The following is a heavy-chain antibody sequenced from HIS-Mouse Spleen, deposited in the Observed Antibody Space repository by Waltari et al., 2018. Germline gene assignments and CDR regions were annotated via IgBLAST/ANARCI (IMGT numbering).Heavy chain of an antibody. Sequence: LQLQESGPGLGKLAETLSPTCTASGGTITSSSYYWAWIRQLPGKGLEWIGSIYYSGSTYYNPSLKSRVTISVDTSKNQFSLKLSSVTAADTAVYYCAREIPYSSSWYDWYFDLWGRGTLVTVSS. CDR1: GGTITSSSYY. CDR3: AREIPYSSSWYDWYFDL. D-gene: IGHD6-13*01. V-gene: IGHV4-39*07. J-gene: IGHJ2*01. CDR2: IYYSGST.